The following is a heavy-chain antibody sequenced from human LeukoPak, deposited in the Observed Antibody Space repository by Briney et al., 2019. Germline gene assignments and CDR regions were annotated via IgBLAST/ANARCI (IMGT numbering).Heavy chain of an antibody. Sequence: PGGSLRLSCAASGFTFSDYYMSWIRQAPGKGLEWVSYISSSGSTIYYADSVKGRFTISRDNSKNTLYLQMNSLRAEDTAVYYCARRAGGYSHPYDYWGQGTLVTVSS. D-gene: IGHD4-23*01. CDR1: GFTFSDYY. CDR2: ISSSGSTI. J-gene: IGHJ4*02. CDR3: ARRAGGYSHPYDY. V-gene: IGHV3-11*01.